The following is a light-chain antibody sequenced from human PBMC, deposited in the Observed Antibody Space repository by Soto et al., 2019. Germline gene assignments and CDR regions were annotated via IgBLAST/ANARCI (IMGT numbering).Light chain of an antibody. V-gene: IGLV1-51*01. J-gene: IGLJ2*01. CDR1: RSNIGSNS. Sequence: QSVLTQPPSVSAAPGQTVTISCSGSRSNIGSNSVSWYQQLPGTAPKLLIYETNKRPSGIPDRFSGSKSGTSATLGITGLQTGDEADYYCGTWDGSLSAVIFGGGTKLTVL. CDR2: ETN. CDR3: GTWDGSLSAVI.